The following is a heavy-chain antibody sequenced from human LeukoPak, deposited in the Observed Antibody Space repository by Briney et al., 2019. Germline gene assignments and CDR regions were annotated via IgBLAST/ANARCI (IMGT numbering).Heavy chain of an antibody. Sequence: PGGPRKPSCQASEFTSSSYPRTWFRKPPGKGLEWVPFKSYDGSNKYYADSVKGRFTISRDNSKNTLYLQMNSLRAEDTAVYYCARDTSRYSYGPYYFDYWGQGTLVTVSS. CDR1: EFTSSSYP. CDR3: ARDTSRYSYGPYYFDY. D-gene: IGHD5-18*01. J-gene: IGHJ4*02. V-gene: IGHV3-30-3*01. CDR2: KSYDGSNK.